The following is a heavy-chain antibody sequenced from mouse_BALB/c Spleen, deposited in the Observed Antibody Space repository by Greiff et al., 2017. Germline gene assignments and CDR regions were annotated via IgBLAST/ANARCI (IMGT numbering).Heavy chain of an antibody. D-gene: IGHD2-14*01. Sequence: VQLQESGPGLVAPSQSLSITCTVSGFSLTGYGVNWVRQPPGKGLEWLGMIWGDGSTDYNSALKSRLSISKDNSKSQVFLKMNSLQTDDTARYYCAREAYYRYDGYFDVWGAGTTVTVSS. CDR3: AREAYYRYDGYFDV. V-gene: IGHV2-6-7*01. CDR2: IWGDGST. J-gene: IGHJ1*01. CDR1: GFSLTGYG.